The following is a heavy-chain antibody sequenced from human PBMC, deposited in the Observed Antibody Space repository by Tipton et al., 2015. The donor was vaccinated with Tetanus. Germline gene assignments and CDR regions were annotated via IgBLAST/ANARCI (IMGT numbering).Heavy chain of an antibody. CDR2: IYYSGST. Sequence: AGLVKPSETLSLTCAVYGGSFSNYYWSWIRQPPGKGLEWIGRIYYSGSTSYNPSLKSRVTISVDTSKNQFSLELNSVTAADTAVYYCARRGGDFLTGYYDSWGQGTLVTVSS. CDR3: ARRGGDFLTGYYDS. V-gene: IGHV4-34*01. D-gene: IGHD3-9*01. J-gene: IGHJ4*02. CDR1: GGSFSNYY.